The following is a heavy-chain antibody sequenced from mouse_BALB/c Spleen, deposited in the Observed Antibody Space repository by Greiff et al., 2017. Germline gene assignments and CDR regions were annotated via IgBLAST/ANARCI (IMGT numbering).Heavy chain of an antibody. CDR2: IDPENGNT. CDR1: GFNINDYY. V-gene: IGHV14-1*02. D-gene: IGHD1-1*01. CDR3: ARYGSSYYFDY. Sequence: VQLKESGAELVRPGALVKLSCKASGFNINDYYMHWVKQRPEQGLEWIGWIDPENGNTIYDPKFQGKASITADTSSNTAYLQLSSLTSEDTAVYYCARYGSSYYFDYWGQGTTLTVSS. J-gene: IGHJ2*01.